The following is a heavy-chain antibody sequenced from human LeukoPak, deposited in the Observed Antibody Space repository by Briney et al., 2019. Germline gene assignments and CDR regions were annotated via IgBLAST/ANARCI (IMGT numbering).Heavy chain of an antibody. J-gene: IGHJ4*02. CDR1: GFDFNTFG. Sequence: PGRSLRLSCVASGFDFNTFGMHWVRQAPGTGLEWVAVISWDGSDKYYADSVKGRFTISRDNSKNTLYLQMDSLRSEDTGVYYCVRQAQEDYWGQGTLVTVSS. CDR2: ISWDGSDK. CDR3: VRQAQEDY. V-gene: IGHV3-30*03.